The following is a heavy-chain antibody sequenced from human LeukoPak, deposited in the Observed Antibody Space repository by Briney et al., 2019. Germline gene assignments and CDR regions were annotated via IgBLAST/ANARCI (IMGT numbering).Heavy chain of an antibody. D-gene: IGHD3-16*01. J-gene: IGHJ6*03. CDR2: IYYSGST. Sequence: SETLSLTCTVSGGSISSSSYYWGWIRQPPGKGLEWIGYIYYSGSTYYNPSLKSRVTISVDTSKNQFSLKLSSVTAADTAVYYCARDPGDPNYYYYMDVWGKGTTVPVSS. CDR3: ARDPGDPNYYYYMDV. CDR1: GGSISSSSYY. V-gene: IGHV4-39*07.